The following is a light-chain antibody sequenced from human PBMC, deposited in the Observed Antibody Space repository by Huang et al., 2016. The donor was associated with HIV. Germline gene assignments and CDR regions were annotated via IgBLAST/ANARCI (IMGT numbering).Light chain of an antibody. Sequence: IQMTQSPTSLSASVGDRVSIVCRASQSISTYLNWYQQKPGKAPKLLLSSASTLHRGVPSRFSGSGSGTEFTLTIRGLQLDDFATYYCQQSYSALSSFGPGTRL. J-gene: IGKJ5*01. CDR3: QQSYSALSS. CDR1: QSISTY. V-gene: IGKV1-39*01. CDR2: SAS.